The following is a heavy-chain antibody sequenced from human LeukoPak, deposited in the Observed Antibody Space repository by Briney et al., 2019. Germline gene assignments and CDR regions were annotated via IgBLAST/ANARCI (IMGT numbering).Heavy chain of an antibody. CDR3: SRAGGGYSYGYYMDV. D-gene: IGHD5-18*01. CDR1: GFTFSSYG. J-gene: IGHJ6*03. V-gene: IGHV3-30*02. CDR2: IRYDGSNK. Sequence: PGGSLRLSCAAAGFTFSSYGMHWVRQAPGKGLEWVAFIRYDGSNKYYADSVKGRFTISRDNSKNTLYLQMNSLRAEDTAVYYSSRAGGGYSYGYYMDVWGKGTTVTISS.